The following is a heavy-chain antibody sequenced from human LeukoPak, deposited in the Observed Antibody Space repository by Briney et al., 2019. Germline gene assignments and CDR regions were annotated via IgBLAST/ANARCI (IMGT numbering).Heavy chain of an antibody. Sequence: SETLSLTCTVSGGSIGTYYWSWIRQSPGKGLEWIGYIYVTGTRYNPYLPSRVTISVDRSRNKFFLKMSSVTAADTAVYYCARHIGGGIEDMDVWGKGTKVIVSS. CDR2: IYVTGT. CDR1: GGSIGTYY. D-gene: IGHD3-16*02. J-gene: IGHJ6*03. CDR3: ARHIGGGIEDMDV. V-gene: IGHV4-59*08.